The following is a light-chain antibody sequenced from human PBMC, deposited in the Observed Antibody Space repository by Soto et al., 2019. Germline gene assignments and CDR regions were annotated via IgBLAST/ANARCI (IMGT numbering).Light chain of an antibody. Sequence: EIVMTQSPATLSVSPGERASLSCRASQSVSSNLAWYQQKPGQAPRLLIYGASTRATGIPARFSGSGSGTEFTLTISSLQSGDVAVYYCQQYDTWPPGTF. CDR2: GAS. CDR3: QQYDTWPPGT. J-gene: IGKJ1*01. V-gene: IGKV3-15*01. CDR1: QSVSSN.